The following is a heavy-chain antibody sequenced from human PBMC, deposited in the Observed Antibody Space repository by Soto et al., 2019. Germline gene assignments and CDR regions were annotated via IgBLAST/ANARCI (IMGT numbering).Heavy chain of an antibody. CDR1: GGSISSSSYY. CDR2: IYYSGST. D-gene: IGHD3-10*01. CDR3: ARPGRGSGRGYYYYGMDV. Sequence: PSETLSLTCTVSGGSISSSSYYWGWIRQPPGKGLEWIGSIYYSGSTYYNPSLKSRVTISVDTSKNQFSLKLSSVTAADTAVYYCARPGRGSGRGYYYYGMDVWGQGTTVTVSS. V-gene: IGHV4-39*01. J-gene: IGHJ6*02.